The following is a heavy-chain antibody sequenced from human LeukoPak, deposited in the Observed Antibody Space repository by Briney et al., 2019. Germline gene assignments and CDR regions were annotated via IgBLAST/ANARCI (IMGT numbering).Heavy chain of an antibody. J-gene: IGHJ4*02. V-gene: IGHV3-30-3*01. Sequence: GRSLRLSCAASGFTFSSYAMHWVRQAPGKGLEWVAAISYDGSNKYYADSVKGRFTISRDNSKNTLYLQMNSLRAEDTAVYYCARTRPYSSSWLGYFDYWGQGTLVTVSS. D-gene: IGHD6-13*01. CDR3: ARTRPYSSSWLGYFDY. CDR2: ISYDGSNK. CDR1: GFTFSSYA.